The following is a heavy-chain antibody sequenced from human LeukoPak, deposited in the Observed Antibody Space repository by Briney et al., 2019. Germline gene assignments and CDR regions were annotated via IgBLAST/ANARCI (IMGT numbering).Heavy chain of an antibody. CDR3: AHSITMVRGVIPPYYFDY. CDR1: GFSLSTSGVG. CDR2: IYWNDDK. Sequence: SGPTLVKPTQTLTLTCTFSGFSLSTSGVGVGWIRQPPGKALEWLALIYWNDDKRYSPSLKSRHTITKDTSKNQVVLTMTNMDPVDTATYYCAHSITMVRGVIPPYYFDYWGQGTLVTVSS. D-gene: IGHD3-10*01. J-gene: IGHJ4*02. V-gene: IGHV2-5*01.